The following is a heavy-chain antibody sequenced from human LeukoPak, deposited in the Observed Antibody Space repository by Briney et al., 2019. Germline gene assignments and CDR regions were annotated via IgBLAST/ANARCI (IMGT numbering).Heavy chain of an antibody. D-gene: IGHD6-13*01. CDR1: GFAFSSFG. Sequence: GGTLRLSCAASGFAFSSFGLSWVRQAPGKGLEWVSAISGPGSSTYYADSVKGRFTISRDNSQNTLYLQMNSLRVEDKAVYYCAKGHSSSWAFFDYWGQGTLVTVSS. CDR2: ISGPGSST. V-gene: IGHV3-23*01. J-gene: IGHJ4*02. CDR3: AKGHSSSWAFFDY.